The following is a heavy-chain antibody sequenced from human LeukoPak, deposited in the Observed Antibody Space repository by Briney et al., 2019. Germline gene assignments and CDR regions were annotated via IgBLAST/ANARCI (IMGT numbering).Heavy chain of an antibody. Sequence: GRSLRLSCAASGFTFSSYAMHWVRQAPGKGLEWVAIISYDGSDKYYADSVQGRFTISRDDSKNTLDLQMNSLRAEDTAMYYCAREYLVGVTSTPDYWGQGTLVTVSS. D-gene: IGHD2-21*02. J-gene: IGHJ4*02. V-gene: IGHV3-30*04. CDR1: GFTFSSYA. CDR2: ISYDGSDK. CDR3: AREYLVGVTSTPDY.